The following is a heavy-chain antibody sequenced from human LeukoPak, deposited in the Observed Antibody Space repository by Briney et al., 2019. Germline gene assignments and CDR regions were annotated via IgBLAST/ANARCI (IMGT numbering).Heavy chain of an antibody. CDR1: GFTFSSYA. CDR3: AKDRAYMVRGVIFDY. CDR2: ISGSGGST. J-gene: IGHJ4*02. Sequence: GGSPRLSCAASGFTFSSYAMSWVRQAPGKGLEWVSAISGSGGSTYYADSVKGRFTISRDNSKNTLYLQMNSLRAEDTAVYYCAKDRAYMVRGVIFDYWGQGTLVTVSS. V-gene: IGHV3-23*01. D-gene: IGHD3-10*01.